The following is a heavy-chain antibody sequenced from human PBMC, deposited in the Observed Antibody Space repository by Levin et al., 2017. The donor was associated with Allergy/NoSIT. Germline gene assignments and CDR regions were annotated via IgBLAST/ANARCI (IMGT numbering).Heavy chain of an antibody. CDR2: ISVSGSST. J-gene: IGHJ4*02. CDR3: ARKNYGKLDS. V-gene: IGHV3-48*01. CDR1: GFTLSRYA. Sequence: AGGSLRLSCAASGFTLSRYAMNWVRQAPGKGLEWLSYISVSGSSTSYADSVKGRFTVSRDNDKNSLYLQMNSLTAEDTAVYYCARKNYGKLDSWGQGTLVTVSS. D-gene: IGHD1-7*01.